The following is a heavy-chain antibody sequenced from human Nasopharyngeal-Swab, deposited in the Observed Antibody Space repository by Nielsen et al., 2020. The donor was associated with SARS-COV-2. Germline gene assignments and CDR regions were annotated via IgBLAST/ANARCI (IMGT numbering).Heavy chain of an antibody. D-gene: IGHD3-3*01. CDR3: ARDGLDYDFWSAYFMDV. CDR2: INPSGGST. Sequence: WVRQAPGQGLEWMGIINPSGGSTSYAQKFQGRVTMTRDTSTSAVYMELNSLRAEDTAVYYCARDGLDYDFWSAYFMDVWGQGTTVTVSS. V-gene: IGHV1-46*01. J-gene: IGHJ6*02.